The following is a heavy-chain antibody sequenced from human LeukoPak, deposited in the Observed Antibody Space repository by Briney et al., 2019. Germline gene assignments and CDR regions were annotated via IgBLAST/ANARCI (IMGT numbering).Heavy chain of an antibody. J-gene: IGHJ6*02. CDR1: GFTFSSYE. V-gene: IGHV3-48*03. D-gene: IGHD3-3*01. CDR2: ISSSGSTI. Sequence: GGSLRLSCAASGFTFSSYEMNWVRQAPGKGLEWVSYISSSGSTIYYADSVKGRFTISRDNAKNLLYLQMNSLRAEDTAVYYCARALPQYYDFWSGYYTGPYYYGMDVWGQGTTVTVSS. CDR3: ARALPQYYDFWSGYYTGPYYYGMDV.